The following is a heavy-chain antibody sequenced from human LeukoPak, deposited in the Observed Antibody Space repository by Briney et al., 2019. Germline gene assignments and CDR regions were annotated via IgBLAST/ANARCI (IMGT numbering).Heavy chain of an antibody. J-gene: IGHJ4*02. CDR2: ISGSGGST. CDR1: GFTFSSYE. V-gene: IGHV3-23*01. D-gene: IGHD6-19*01. Sequence: GGSLRLSCAASGFTFSSYEMNWVRQAPGKGLEWVSAISGSGGSTYYADSVKGRFTISRDNSKNTLYLQMNSLRAEDTAVYYCAKGRYSSGWRYFDYWGQGTLVTVSS. CDR3: AKGRYSSGWRYFDY.